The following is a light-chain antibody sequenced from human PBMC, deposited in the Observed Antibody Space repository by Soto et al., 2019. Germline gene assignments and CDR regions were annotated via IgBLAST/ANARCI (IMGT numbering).Light chain of an antibody. CDR2: EVN. J-gene: IGLJ2*01. CDR3: SSYTESATFVL. Sequence: QSALTQPPSVSGSPGQSVTISCTGTGSDIGSYNRVSWYGRVPGTAPKLMISEVNKRPSGVPDRFSGSKSGNTASLTISGLRAEDEADYYCSSYTESATFVLFGGGTQLTAL. CDR1: GSDIGSYNR. V-gene: IGLV2-18*02.